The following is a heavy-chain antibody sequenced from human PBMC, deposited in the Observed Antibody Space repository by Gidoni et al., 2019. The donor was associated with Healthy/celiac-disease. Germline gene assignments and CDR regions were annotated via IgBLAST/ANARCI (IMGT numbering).Heavy chain of an antibody. CDR3: ARDRFEYSSGWYGDFDY. CDR1: GFTFSSYS. D-gene: IGHD6-19*01. CDR2: ISSSSSTI. V-gene: IGHV3-48*01. J-gene: IGHJ4*02. Sequence: EVQLVESGGGLVQPGGSLRLSCAASGFTFSSYSMNWVRQAPGKGLEWVSYISSSSSTIYYADSVKGRFTISRDNAKNSLYLQMNSLRAEDTAVYYCARDRFEYSSGWYGDFDYWGQGTLVTVSS.